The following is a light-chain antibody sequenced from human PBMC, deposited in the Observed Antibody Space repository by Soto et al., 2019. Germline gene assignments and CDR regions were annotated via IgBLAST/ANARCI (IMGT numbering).Light chain of an antibody. CDR1: QSVSSSY. Sequence: EIVLTQSPGTLSLSPGERATLSCRASQSVSSSYLAWYQQKPGQAPRLLIYGASSRATGIPDRFSGSGSGTDFTLTISRLEPEDFAVYYCQQYGRSPPLTFGQGTKVDIK. CDR2: GAS. J-gene: IGKJ1*01. CDR3: QQYGRSPPLT. V-gene: IGKV3-20*01.